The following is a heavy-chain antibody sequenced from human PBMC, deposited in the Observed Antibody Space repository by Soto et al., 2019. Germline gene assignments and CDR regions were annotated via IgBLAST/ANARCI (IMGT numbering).Heavy chain of an antibody. D-gene: IGHD3-10*01. CDR1: GYTFISYG. CDR3: ARDLRAGIYYGSGSSNDY. CDR2: ISAYNGKT. Sequence: QVQLVQSGAEVKKPGASVKVSCKASGYTFISYGISWVRQAPGQVLEWMGWISAYNGKTNYAQKLQGRVNMTTDTSTSTAYMELRSLRSDDTAIYYCARDLRAGIYYGSGSSNDYWGQGTLVTVSS. V-gene: IGHV1-18*01. J-gene: IGHJ4*02.